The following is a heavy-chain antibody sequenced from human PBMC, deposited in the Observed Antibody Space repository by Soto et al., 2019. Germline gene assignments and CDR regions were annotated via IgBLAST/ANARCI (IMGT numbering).Heavy chain of an antibody. D-gene: IGHD5-12*01. V-gene: IGHV1-69*12. CDR2: FIPIFGTA. Sequence: QVQLVQSGAEVKKPGSSVKVSCKASGGTFSSYDISWVRQAPGQGLEWMGGFIPIFGTANYAQKFQGRVTITAGESTSTAYMELSSLRFEDTAVYYSARSLVATNAFDYWGQGTLVTVSS. CDR3: ARSLVATNAFDY. J-gene: IGHJ4*02. CDR1: GGTFSSYD.